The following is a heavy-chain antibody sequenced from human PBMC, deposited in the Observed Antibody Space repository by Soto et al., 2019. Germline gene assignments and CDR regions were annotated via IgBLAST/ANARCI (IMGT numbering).Heavy chain of an antibody. V-gene: IGHV3-53*01. J-gene: IGHJ6*02. CDR1: GFNVSHNY. CDR2: MLSGGRT. D-gene: IGHD1-1*01. Sequence: EVRLVESGGGLIQPGGSLRISCAASGFNVSHNYMSWVRQPPGKGLEWVAIMLSGGRTYYADSVKGRFTISRDNSKNTLYFQMHSLRADDTAVYYCARDPGHGLDVWGQGTTVIVSS. CDR3: ARDPGHGLDV.